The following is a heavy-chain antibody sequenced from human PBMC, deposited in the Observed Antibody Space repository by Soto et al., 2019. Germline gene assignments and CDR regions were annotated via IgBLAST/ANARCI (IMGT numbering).Heavy chain of an antibody. V-gene: IGHV3-49*03. D-gene: IGHD2-2*01. J-gene: IGHJ5*02. Sequence: GGSLRLSCTASGFTFGDYAVSWFRQAPGKGLEWVGFIRSKAYGGTTEYAASVKGRFTISRDDSKSIAYLQMNSLKTEDTAVYYCTRDKTFLGQPAANRRPGWFDPWGQGTLVTVSS. CDR3: TRDKTFLGQPAANRRPGWFDP. CDR2: IRSKAYGGTT. CDR1: GFTFGDYA.